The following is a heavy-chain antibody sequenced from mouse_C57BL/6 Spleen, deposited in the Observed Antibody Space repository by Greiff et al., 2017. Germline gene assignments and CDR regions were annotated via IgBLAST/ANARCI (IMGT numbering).Heavy chain of an antibody. CDR1: GYTFTSYD. J-gene: IGHJ3*01. CDR2: IYPRDGST. V-gene: IGHV1-85*01. Sequence: VMLVESGPELVKPGASVKLSCKASGYTFTSYDINWVKQRPGQGLEWIGWIYPRDGSTKYNEKFKGKATLTVDTSSSTAYMELHSLTSEDSAVYFCARGGDEDWFAYWGQGTLVTVSA. CDR3: ARGGDEDWFAY. D-gene: IGHD3-3*01.